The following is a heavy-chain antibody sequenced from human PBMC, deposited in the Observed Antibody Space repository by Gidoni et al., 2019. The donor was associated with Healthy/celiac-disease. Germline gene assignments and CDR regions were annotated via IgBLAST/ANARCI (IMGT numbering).Heavy chain of an antibody. D-gene: IGHD6-13*01. J-gene: IGHJ6*02. CDR1: GLTFSSHG. V-gene: IGHV3-33*01. Sequence: VQLVESGGGVVKPARSLRLSCAASGLTFSSHGMHWVRQAPGWGLEWVAVIWYCGSNIYYADSVKGRFTISRDNSKNTLYLQMNSLRAEDTAGYYCARGPGIEPQLPTGGMDVWGQGTTVTVS. CDR2: IWYCGSNI. CDR3: ARGPGIEPQLPTGGMDV.